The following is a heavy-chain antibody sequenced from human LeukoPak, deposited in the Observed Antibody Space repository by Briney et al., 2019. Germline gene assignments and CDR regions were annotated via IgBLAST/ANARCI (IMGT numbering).Heavy chain of an antibody. Sequence: SETLSLTCTVSGASISSSGYYWSWLRQHPGKGLEWIAYISRSGHTFYNPSLKSRLIISIDTSTHQFFLRLTSVTAADTAGYYCAREGSTGYDFDYWGQGTLVTVSS. D-gene: IGHD5-12*01. J-gene: IGHJ4*02. CDR1: GASISSSGYY. CDR2: ISRSGHT. CDR3: AREGSTGYDFDY. V-gene: IGHV4-31*03.